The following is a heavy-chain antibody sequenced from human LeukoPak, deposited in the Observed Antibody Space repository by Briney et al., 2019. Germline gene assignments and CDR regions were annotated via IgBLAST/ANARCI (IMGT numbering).Heavy chain of an antibody. Sequence: GSLRLSCATSGFTFSSYGMSWVRQAPGKGLEWVSAISGSGGSTYYADSVKGRFTISRDNSKNTLYLQMNSLRAEDTAVYYCAKDPARYSSSWYQDYWGQGSLVTVSS. V-gene: IGHV3-23*01. D-gene: IGHD6-13*01. CDR2: ISGSGGST. CDR1: GFTFSSYG. CDR3: AKDPARYSSSWYQDY. J-gene: IGHJ4*02.